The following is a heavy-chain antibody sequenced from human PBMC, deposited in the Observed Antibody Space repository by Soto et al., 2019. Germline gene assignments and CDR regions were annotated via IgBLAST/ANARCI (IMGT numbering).Heavy chain of an antibody. Sequence: QVVESGGGLVKPGQSLRLSCAGSGFTFRDYAVAWFRQTPGKGLECIGFIRSERYGGTADYAASVRGRFIISRDDYTGVAYLQMDSLRSGDTGVYHCTMIPRYGRGAPFASWGQGTLVTVAS. V-gene: IGHV3-49*05. D-gene: IGHD5-18*01. J-gene: IGHJ5*01. CDR1: GFTFRDYA. CDR3: TMIPRYGRGAPFAS. CDR2: IRSERYGGTA.